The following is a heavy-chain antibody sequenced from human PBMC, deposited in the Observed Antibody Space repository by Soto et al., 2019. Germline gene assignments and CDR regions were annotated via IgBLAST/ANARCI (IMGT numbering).Heavy chain of an antibody. V-gene: IGHV4-31*03. Sequence: QVQLQESGPGLVQPSQTLSLTCTVSGASIGSGSYYWSWIRQYPGEGLVWIGHIYDSGRTYYNPSLESRVSISIDTSTNEFSLTLTSVTAADTAVYYCARLTTIITGAFDDWGMGTVVTVSS. D-gene: IGHD7-27*01. CDR1: GASIGSGSYY. CDR3: ARLTTIITGAFDD. CDR2: IYDSGRT. J-gene: IGHJ4*02.